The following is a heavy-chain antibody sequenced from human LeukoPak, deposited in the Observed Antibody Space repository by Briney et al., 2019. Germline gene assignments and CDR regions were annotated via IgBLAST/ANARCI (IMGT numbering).Heavy chain of an antibody. Sequence: PGRSLRLSCAASGFTFDDYAMHWVRQAPGKGLEWVSGISWNSGSIGYADSVKGRFTISRDNAKNSLYLQINSLRAEDMALYYCARDPAAVYSSSANDYWGQGTLVTVSS. J-gene: IGHJ4*02. CDR3: ARDPAAVYSSSANDY. CDR1: GFTFDDYA. CDR2: ISWNSGSI. D-gene: IGHD6-6*01. V-gene: IGHV3-9*03.